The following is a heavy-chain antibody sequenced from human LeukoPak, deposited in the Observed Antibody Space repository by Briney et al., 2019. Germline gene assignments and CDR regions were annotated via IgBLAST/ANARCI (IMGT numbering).Heavy chain of an antibody. J-gene: IGHJ5*02. CDR1: GGSFSGYS. D-gene: IGHD3-10*01. CDR2: IYYSGST. Sequence: PSETLSPTSAVNGGSFSGYSWSGIRHPPGRGLDWIGNIYYSGSTNYKPSLKSRVTISVDTSKNQFSLKLSSVTAADTAVYYCARGGYYGSGNDFRFDPWGQGTLVTVSS. CDR3: ARGGYYGSGNDFRFDP. V-gene: IGHV4-59*01.